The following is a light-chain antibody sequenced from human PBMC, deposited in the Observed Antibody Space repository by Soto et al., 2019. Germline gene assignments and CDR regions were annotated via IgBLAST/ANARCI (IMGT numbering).Light chain of an antibody. CDR3: RAFTSKSTLI. Sequence: QSALPQPASVSGSPGQSITISCAGTLRDFGAYNRVSWYQQHPGKAPRLIFYEVRNRPSGIPLRYSASKSGNTASLTISGLQAEDEAHYYCRAFTSKSTLIFGGGTQLTVL. CDR2: EVR. CDR1: LRDFGAYNR. J-gene: IGLJ2*01. V-gene: IGLV2-14*01.